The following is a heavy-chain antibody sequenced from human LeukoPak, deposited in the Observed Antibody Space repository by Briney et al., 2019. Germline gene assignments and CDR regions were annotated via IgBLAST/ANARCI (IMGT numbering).Heavy chain of an antibody. CDR1: GFTFSSYS. CDR3: ARREQGGGYARGYSGYDSNPFDI. J-gene: IGHJ3*02. D-gene: IGHD5-12*01. Sequence: PGGSLRLSCAASGFTFSSYSMNWVRQAPGKGLEWVSSISSSSSYIYYADSVKGRFTISRDNAKNSLYLQMNSLRAGDTAVYYCARREQGGGYARGYSGYDSNPFDIWGQGTMVTVSS. V-gene: IGHV3-21*01. CDR2: ISSSSSYI.